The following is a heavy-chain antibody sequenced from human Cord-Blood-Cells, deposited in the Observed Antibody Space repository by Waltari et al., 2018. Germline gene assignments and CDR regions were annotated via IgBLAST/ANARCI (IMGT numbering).Heavy chain of an antibody. Sequence: QVQLVQSGAEVKKPGSSVKVSCKASGGTFSSYAIRWVRQAPGQGLEWMGRIIPILGIANYAQKFQGRVTITADKSTSTAYMELSSLRSEDTAVYYCAGGYYDILTGYYDAFDIWGQGTMVTVSS. CDR1: GGTFSSYA. CDR3: AGGYYDILTGYYDAFDI. V-gene: IGHV1-69*09. CDR2: IIPILGIA. J-gene: IGHJ3*02. D-gene: IGHD3-9*01.